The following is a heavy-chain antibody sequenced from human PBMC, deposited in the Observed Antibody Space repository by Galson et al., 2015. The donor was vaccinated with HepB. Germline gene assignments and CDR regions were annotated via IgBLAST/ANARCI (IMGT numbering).Heavy chain of an antibody. CDR3: AKDVLSAVAGTLDN. CDR2: ISWNSGSI. J-gene: IGHJ4*02. Sequence: SLRLSCAASGFTFDDYAMHWVRQAPGKGLEWVSGISWNSGSIAYADSVKGRFTISRDNAKNSLYLQMNSLRAEDTALYYCAKDVLSAVAGTLDNWGQGTLVTVSS. V-gene: IGHV3-9*01. CDR1: GFTFDDYA. D-gene: IGHD6-19*01.